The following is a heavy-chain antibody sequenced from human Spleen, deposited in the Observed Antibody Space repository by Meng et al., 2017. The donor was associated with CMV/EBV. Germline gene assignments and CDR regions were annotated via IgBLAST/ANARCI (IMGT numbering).Heavy chain of an antibody. D-gene: IGHD4-17*01. CDR1: GFNFSSYA. CDR2: IYIDGST. J-gene: IGHJ4*02. CDR3: VRALDHDYHDYYFDH. V-gene: IGHV3-53*01. Sequence: GESLKISCVASGFNFSSYAMSWVRQSPGKGLEWVSIIYIDGSTSYAASVKGRFTISRDISKNTLNLQMNSLRAEDTAIYYCVRALDHDYHDYYFDHWGQGTLVTVSS.